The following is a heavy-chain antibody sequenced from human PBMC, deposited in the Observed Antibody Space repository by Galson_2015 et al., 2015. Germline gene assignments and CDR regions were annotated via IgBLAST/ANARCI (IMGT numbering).Heavy chain of an antibody. CDR1: GFGFSRSW. V-gene: IGHV3-7*01. CDR3: ARRGPSPD. Sequence: SLRLSCAAAGFGFSRSWMTWVRQAPGKGLGWVANIRQDGNEKCCADSVKGRFTIFRDNAKTLLYLQMKNLRVEDTAVYYCARRGPSPDWGQGTLVTVST. J-gene: IGHJ4*02. CDR2: IRQDGNEK. D-gene: IGHD3-10*01.